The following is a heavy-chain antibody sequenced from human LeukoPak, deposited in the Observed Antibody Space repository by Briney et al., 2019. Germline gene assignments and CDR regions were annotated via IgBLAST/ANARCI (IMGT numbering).Heavy chain of an antibody. V-gene: IGHV4-4*07. CDR1: GVSISSYY. D-gene: IGHD1-20*01. Sequence: SETLSLTCTVSGVSISSYYWSWIRQPAGKGLESIGHISTSGSTNYNPSLKSRVTMSVDTSKNQFSLKLSSVTAADTAVYYCARVYRKTYKWNDQPDYWGQGTLVTVSS. CDR2: ISTSGST. CDR3: ARVYRKTYKWNDQPDY. J-gene: IGHJ4*02.